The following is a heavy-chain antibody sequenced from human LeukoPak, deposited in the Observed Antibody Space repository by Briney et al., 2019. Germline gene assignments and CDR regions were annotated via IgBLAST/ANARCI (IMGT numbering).Heavy chain of an antibody. CDR2: ISGGGDIT. CDR1: GFTFSSYA. CDR3: GREVPAVDY. J-gene: IGHJ4*02. D-gene: IGHD2-2*01. V-gene: IGHV3-23*01. Sequence: GGSLRLSCAASGFTFSSYAMTWVRQAPGKGLEWVSVISGGGDITYYRDSAKGRFTISRDNSKNTVYLQMNSLRVEDTAVYYCGREVPAVDYWGQGTLVTVSS.